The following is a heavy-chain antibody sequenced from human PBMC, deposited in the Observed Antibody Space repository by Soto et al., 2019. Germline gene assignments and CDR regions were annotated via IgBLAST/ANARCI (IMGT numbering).Heavy chain of an antibody. CDR3: ARGDYYDTNGPFSDAFDI. Sequence: ASVKVSCKASGGTFSSYTISWVRQAPGQGLEWMGRIIPILGIANYAQKFQGRVTITADKSTSTAYMELSSLRSEDTAVYYCARGDYYDTNGPFSDAFDIWGQGTMVTVSS. D-gene: IGHD3-22*01. CDR2: IIPILGIA. V-gene: IGHV1-69*02. J-gene: IGHJ3*02. CDR1: GGTFSSYT.